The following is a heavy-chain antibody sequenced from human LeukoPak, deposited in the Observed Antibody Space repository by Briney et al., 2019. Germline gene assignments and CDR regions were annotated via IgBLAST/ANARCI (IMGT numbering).Heavy chain of an antibody. J-gene: IGHJ4*02. V-gene: IGHV4-38-2*02. CDR1: GYSISSGYY. D-gene: IGHD6-25*01. Sequence: SETLSLTCTVSGYSISSGYYWGWIRQPPGKGLEWIGSIYHSGSTYYNPSLKSRVTISVDTSKNQFSLKLSSVTAADTAVYYCARGGSIAADRTFDYWGQGTLVTVSS. CDR3: ARGGSIAADRTFDY. CDR2: IYHSGST.